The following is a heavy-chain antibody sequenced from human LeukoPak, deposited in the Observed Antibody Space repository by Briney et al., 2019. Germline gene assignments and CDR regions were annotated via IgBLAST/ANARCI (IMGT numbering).Heavy chain of an antibody. CDR3: ARDLSNHDYYYYYLDV. CDR1: GDSISSGYF. Sequence: PSETLSLTCSVSGDSISSGYFWGWIRQPPGQGLEWVGSIYDSGISYYNPSLKSRVTISVDTTKNQLCLKMSSVPAADTAVYYCARDLSNHDYYYYYLDVWGKGTTVTVSS. V-gene: IGHV4-38-2*02. D-gene: IGHD1-14*01. J-gene: IGHJ6*03. CDR2: IYDSGIS.